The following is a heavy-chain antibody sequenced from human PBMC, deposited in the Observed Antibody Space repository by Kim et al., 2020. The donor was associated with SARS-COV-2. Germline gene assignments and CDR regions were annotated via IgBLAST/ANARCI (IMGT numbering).Heavy chain of an antibody. Sequence: GGSLRLSCAASGFTFSSYGMYWVRQAPGKGLEWVAVISYDGSNRNYADSVKDRFTISRDNSKNTLYLQMNSLRAEDTAVYYCAKDSETGYSRGWTYYYYGMDVWGQGTTVTVSS. V-gene: IGHV3-30*18. J-gene: IGHJ6*02. CDR1: GFTFSSYG. CDR2: ISYDGSNR. D-gene: IGHD6-19*01. CDR3: AKDSETGYSRGWTYYYYGMDV.